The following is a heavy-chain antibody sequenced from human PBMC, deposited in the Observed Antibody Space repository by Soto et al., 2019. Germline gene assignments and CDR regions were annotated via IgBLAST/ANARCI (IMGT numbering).Heavy chain of an antibody. J-gene: IGHJ4*02. V-gene: IGHV1-2*02. CDR3: ARDHPSAYSSSWFGFDY. D-gene: IGHD6-13*01. Sequence: RASVKVSCKASGYTFTGYYMHWVRQAPGQGLEWMGWINPNSGGTNYAQKFQGRVTMTRDTSISTAYMELSRLRSDDTAVYYCARDHPSAYSSSWFGFDYWGQGTLVTVSS. CDR2: INPNSGGT. CDR1: GYTFTGYY.